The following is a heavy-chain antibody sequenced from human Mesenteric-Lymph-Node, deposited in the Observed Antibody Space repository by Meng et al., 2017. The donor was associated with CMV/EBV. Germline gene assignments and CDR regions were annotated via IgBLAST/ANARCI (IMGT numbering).Heavy chain of an antibody. J-gene: IGHJ2*01. CDR3: ARFSRDFDWFDL. CDR2: IYSGGST. D-gene: IGHD3-9*01. Sequence: GESLKISCAASGFTFSDYYMSWIRQAPGKGLEWVSVIYSGGSTYYADSVKGRFTISRDNSKNTLYLQMNSLRAEDTAVYYCARFSRDFDWFDLWGRGTLVTVSS. V-gene: IGHV3-53*01. CDR1: GFTFSDYY.